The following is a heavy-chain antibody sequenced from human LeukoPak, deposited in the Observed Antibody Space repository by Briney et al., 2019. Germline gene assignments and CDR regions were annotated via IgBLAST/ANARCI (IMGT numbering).Heavy chain of an antibody. D-gene: IGHD6-19*01. CDR1: GFTFSSYW. CDR2: IKQDGSEK. CDR3: TRAYSSGWGEGHYFDY. V-gene: IGHV3-7*03. J-gene: IGHJ4*02. Sequence: PGRSLRLSCAASGFTFSSYWMSWVRQAPGKGLEWVANIKQDGSEKYYVDSVKGRFTISRDNAKNSLYLQMNSLKTEDTAVYYCTRAYSSGWGEGHYFDYWGQGTLVTVSS.